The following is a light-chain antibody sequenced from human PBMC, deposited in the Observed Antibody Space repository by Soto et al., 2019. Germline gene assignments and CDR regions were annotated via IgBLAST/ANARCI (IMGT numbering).Light chain of an antibody. CDR2: KVS. V-gene: IGKV2-30*01. Sequence: EVVMTLYPLSLSITSGQPASFSLSSSLSLVYSDGNTYLNWFQQRPGQSPRRLIYKVSNPDSGVPDRFSGSGSGTDFTLKISRVEAEDVAVYYCVHYGSWLWTFGQGSKVDIK. CDR1: LSLVYSDGNTY. J-gene: IGKJ1*01. CDR3: VHYGSWLWT.